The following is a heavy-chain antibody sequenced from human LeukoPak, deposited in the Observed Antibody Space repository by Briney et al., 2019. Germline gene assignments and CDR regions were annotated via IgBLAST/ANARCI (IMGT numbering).Heavy chain of an antibody. Sequence: SETLSLTSTVSGGSISSGGYYWSWIRQQPGKCLEWNLYIYYSGSTYYNPSLKSRVTISVDTSKNQFSLKLRSVTAADTAVYYCARGATKDTTRKQPTTNWFDPWGQGTLVTVSS. V-gene: IGHV4-31*03. CDR1: GGSISSGGYY. CDR3: ARGATKDTTRKQPTTNWFDP. J-gene: IGHJ5*02. D-gene: IGHD5-24*01. CDR2: IYYSGST.